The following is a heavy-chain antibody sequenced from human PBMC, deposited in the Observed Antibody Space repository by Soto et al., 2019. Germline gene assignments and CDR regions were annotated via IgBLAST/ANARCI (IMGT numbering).Heavy chain of an antibody. V-gene: IGHV3-23*01. Sequence: PGGSLRLSCAASGFTFSSYAMSWVRQAPGKGLEWVSAISGSGGSTYYADSVKGRFTISRDNSKNTLYLQMNSLRAEDTAVYYCANGGALYFDWLLPFDYWGQGTLVTVSS. CDR3: ANGGALYFDWLLPFDY. CDR1: GFTFSSYA. D-gene: IGHD3-9*01. CDR2: ISGSGGST. J-gene: IGHJ4*02.